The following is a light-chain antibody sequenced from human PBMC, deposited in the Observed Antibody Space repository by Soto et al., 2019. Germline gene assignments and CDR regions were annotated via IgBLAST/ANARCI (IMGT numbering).Light chain of an antibody. CDR2: GAS. V-gene: IGKV3-15*01. CDR1: QSIGSN. J-gene: IGKJ4*01. Sequence: EIVMTQSPATLSVSPGESATLSCRASQSIGSNLAWYQQRPGQAPRLLMYGASTRATGVPARFSGSGSGTEFTLTISSLQSEDFAIYYCQQLDDWPLTFGGGTKADI. CDR3: QQLDDWPLT.